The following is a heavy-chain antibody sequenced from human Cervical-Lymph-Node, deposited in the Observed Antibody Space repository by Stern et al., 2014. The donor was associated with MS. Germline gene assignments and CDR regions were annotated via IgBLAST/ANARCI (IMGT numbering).Heavy chain of an antibody. CDR1: GFVFRRYA. V-gene: IGHV3-30-3*02. Sequence: VQLVESGGGVVQPGRSLRLSCAASGFVFRRYALHWVRQAPGKGLEWVALISYDGRDKYYTDSVKGRFTVSRDNSNNTVDLEMNSLRLEDTAVYYCAKWGSGSYLDWGQGSLVTVSS. D-gene: IGHD1-26*01. CDR3: AKWGSGSYLD. CDR2: ISYDGRDK. J-gene: IGHJ4*02.